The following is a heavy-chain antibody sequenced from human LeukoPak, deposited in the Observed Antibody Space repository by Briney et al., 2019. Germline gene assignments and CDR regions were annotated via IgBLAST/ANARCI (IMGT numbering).Heavy chain of an antibody. V-gene: IGHV3-21*01. D-gene: IGHD6-19*01. CDR2: ISSSSSYI. J-gene: IGHJ4*02. CDR3: ARAAVAGPLVDY. Sequence: GGTLRLSCAASGFTFSSYSMNWVRQAPGKGLEWVSSISSSSSYIYYADSVKGRFTISRDNAKNSLYLQMNSLRAEDTAVYYCARAAVAGPLVDYWGQGTLVTVSS. CDR1: GFTFSSYS.